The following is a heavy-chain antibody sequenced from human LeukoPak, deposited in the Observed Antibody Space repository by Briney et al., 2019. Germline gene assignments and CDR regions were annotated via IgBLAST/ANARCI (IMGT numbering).Heavy chain of an antibody. CDR2: ITYSGST. Sequence: SETLSLTCPVSGGSISSSSYYWGWIRQPPGKGLEWIGSITYSGSTNYNPSLKSRVTISVDTSRNQFSLKLTSVTAADTAAYYCASQGAMVPNWFDPWGQGTLVTVSS. V-gene: IGHV4-39*01. CDR3: ASQGAMVPNWFDP. CDR1: GGSISSSSYY. J-gene: IGHJ5*02. D-gene: IGHD3-10*01.